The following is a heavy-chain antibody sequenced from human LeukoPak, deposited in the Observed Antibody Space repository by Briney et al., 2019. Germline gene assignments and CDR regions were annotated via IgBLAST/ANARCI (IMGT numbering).Heavy chain of an antibody. J-gene: IGHJ4*02. CDR1: GFTFSSYG. CDR2: ITSSGRTT. CDR3: ARESPHCSGVSCFFDY. Sequence: GRSLRLSCAASGFTFSSYGIHWVRQAPGKGLEWISYITSSGRTTHYADSVMGRFSISRDNAKNSLYLQMNSLRAEDTAVYYCARESPHCSGVSCFFDYWGQGSLVTVSS. V-gene: IGHV3-48*04. D-gene: IGHD2-15*01.